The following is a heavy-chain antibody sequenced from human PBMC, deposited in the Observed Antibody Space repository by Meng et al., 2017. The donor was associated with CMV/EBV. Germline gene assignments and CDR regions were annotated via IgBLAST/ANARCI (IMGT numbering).Heavy chain of an antibody. Sequence: FGTTFNDHTMSGGSQAPGKGLEGGAVISGEGGNKNNEESEKGRFTISRDNSKNSLYLQMNSLRTEDTALYYCAKESDSSGYYSYFDYWGQGTLVTVSS. CDR1: GTTFNDHT. V-gene: IGHV3-43*01. D-gene: IGHD3-22*01. CDR3: AKESDSSGYYSYFDY. J-gene: IGHJ4*02. CDR2: ISGEGGNK.